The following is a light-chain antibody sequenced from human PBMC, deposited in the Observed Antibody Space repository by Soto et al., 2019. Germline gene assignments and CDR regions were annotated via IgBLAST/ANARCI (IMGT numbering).Light chain of an antibody. CDR1: QGVGDD. CDR2: SAS. V-gene: IGKV1-6*01. Sequence: MHMTQSPSSLSASVGDRVTITCRASQGVGDDVGWYQQKPGKAPKLLIYSASTLQSGVPSRFSGSGSGTDFTLTISGLQPEDFATYYCLQESNYPLTFGGGTRWIS. J-gene: IGKJ4*01. CDR3: LQESNYPLT.